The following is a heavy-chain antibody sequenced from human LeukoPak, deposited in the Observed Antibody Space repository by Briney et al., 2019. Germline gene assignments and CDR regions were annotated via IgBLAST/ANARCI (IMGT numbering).Heavy chain of an antibody. V-gene: IGHV4-4*02. J-gene: IGHJ3*02. CDR2: IYHSGST. CDR3: ARRRNDAFDI. Sequence: SETLSLTCVVSGGXISSSYCWSWVRQSPGKELEWIGEIYHSGSTNYNPSLKSRVTISVDQSKNQFSLKLSSVTAADTAVYYCARRRNDAFDIWGQGTMVTVSS. CDR1: GGXISSSYC.